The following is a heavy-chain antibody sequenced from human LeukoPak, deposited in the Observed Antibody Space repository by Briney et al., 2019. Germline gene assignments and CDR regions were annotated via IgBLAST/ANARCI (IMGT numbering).Heavy chain of an antibody. CDR1: GVSISSYY. Sequence: SETLSLTCTVSGVSISSYYWSWIRQPPGKGLEWIGYIYYSVSTNYNPSLKSRLTLSVDTSKNQFSLKLSSVTAADTAVYYCARGPSSGRMYFDYWGQGTLVTVSS. J-gene: IGHJ4*02. V-gene: IGHV4-59*01. D-gene: IGHD6-19*01. CDR2: IYYSVST. CDR3: ARGPSSGRMYFDY.